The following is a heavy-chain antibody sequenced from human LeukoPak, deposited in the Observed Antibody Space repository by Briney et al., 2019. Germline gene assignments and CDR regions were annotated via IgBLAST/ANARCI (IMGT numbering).Heavy chain of an antibody. J-gene: IGHJ4*02. CDR3: AKDPTAGLTDY. D-gene: IGHD6-19*01. CDR1: GFYFSNYG. V-gene: IGHV3-30*02. Sequence: GGSLRLSCAASGFYFSNYGMHWVRQAPGKGLEWVAYIRNDGTYEDYEDSLRGRFTVSRDNSKHTLYLQMNSLRTEDTAVYYCAKDPTAGLTDYWGQGTLVTVSS. CDR2: IRNDGTYE.